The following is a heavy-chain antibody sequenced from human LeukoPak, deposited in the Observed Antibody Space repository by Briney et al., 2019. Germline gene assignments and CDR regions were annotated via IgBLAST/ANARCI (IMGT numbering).Heavy chain of an antibody. Sequence: GASVKVSCKAPGGTFSSYAISWVRQAPGQGLEWMGGIIPIFGTANYAQKFQGRVTITADESTSTAYMELSSLRSEDTAVYYCARVYLGVAAREPFDYWGQGTLVTVSS. CDR3: ARVYLGVAAREPFDY. J-gene: IGHJ4*02. CDR1: GGTFSSYA. V-gene: IGHV1-69*13. D-gene: IGHD6-6*01. CDR2: IIPIFGTA.